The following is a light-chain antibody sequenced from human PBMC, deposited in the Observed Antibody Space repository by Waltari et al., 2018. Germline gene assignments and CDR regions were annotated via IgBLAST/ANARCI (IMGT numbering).Light chain of an antibody. V-gene: IGKV2-28*01. CDR3: MQSLQSQWT. CDR2: LGS. CDR1: QSLLHRNGNNS. Sequence: DIVVTQSPLSLPVTPGEPASISCRASQSLLHRNGNNSLDWYLQTAGQSSQLLIYLGSVRASGVPDRFSGSGSGTDFTLRSSRVEAEDVGVYYCMQSLQSQWTFGPGTKLESK. J-gene: IGKJ1*01.